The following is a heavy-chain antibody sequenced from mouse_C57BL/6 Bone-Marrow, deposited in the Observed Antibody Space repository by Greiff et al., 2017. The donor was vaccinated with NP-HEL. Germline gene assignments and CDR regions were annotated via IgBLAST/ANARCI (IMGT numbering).Heavy chain of an antibody. Sequence: ESGPGLVKPSQSLSLTRSVTGYSITSGYYWNWIRQFPGNKLEWMGYISYDGSNNYNPSLKNRISITRDTSKNQFFLKLNSVTTEDTATYYCARALYYYAMDYWGQGTSVTVSS. CDR1: GYSITSGYY. CDR2: ISYDGSN. CDR3: ARALYYYAMDY. J-gene: IGHJ4*01. V-gene: IGHV3-6*01.